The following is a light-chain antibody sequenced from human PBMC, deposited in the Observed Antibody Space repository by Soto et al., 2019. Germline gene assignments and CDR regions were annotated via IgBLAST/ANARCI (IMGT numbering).Light chain of an antibody. CDR1: QSISSW. J-gene: IGKJ4*01. Sequence: DIQMTQSPSTLSASVGDRVTITCRASQSISSWLAWYQKKPGKAPKLLIYKASGLESGVPSRFSGSGSGTDFTLTISSLQPDDFATYHCQQYDSYSPLTFGGGTKVEIK. CDR3: QQYDSYSPLT. V-gene: IGKV1-5*03. CDR2: KAS.